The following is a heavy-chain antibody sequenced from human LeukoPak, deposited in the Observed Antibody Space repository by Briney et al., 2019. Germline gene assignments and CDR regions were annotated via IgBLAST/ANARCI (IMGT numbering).Heavy chain of an antibody. Sequence: GRSLRLSCAVSGFSFSNYAMNWVRQAPGKGLEWVSLIVASSGATYYADSVKGRFTISRDNSKNTLYLQMNSLRAEDTAVYYCARDQMATDYPLAPDFWGRGTLVTVSS. J-gene: IGHJ4*02. CDR3: ARDQMATDYPLAPDF. CDR1: GFSFSNYA. CDR2: IVASSGAT. D-gene: IGHD5-12*01. V-gene: IGHV3-23*01.